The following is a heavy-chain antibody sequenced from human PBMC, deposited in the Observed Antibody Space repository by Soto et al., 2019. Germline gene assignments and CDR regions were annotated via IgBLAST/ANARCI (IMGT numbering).Heavy chain of an antibody. CDR3: AREPRVDTAMVREDFDY. CDR2: INPNSGGT. J-gene: IGHJ4*02. V-gene: IGHV1-2*02. D-gene: IGHD5-18*01. Sequence: QVQLVQSGAEVKKPGASVKVSCKASGYTFTGYYMHWVRQAPGQGLEWMGWINPNSGGTNYAQKFQGRVTMTRDTSISTAYMELSRLRSDDTAVYYCAREPRVDTAMVREDFDYWGQGTLVTVSS. CDR1: GYTFTGYY.